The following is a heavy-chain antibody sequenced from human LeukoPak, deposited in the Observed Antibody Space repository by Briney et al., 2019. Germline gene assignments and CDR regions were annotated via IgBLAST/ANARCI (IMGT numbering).Heavy chain of an antibody. V-gene: IGHV1-2*02. CDR1: GYTFTGYY. D-gene: IGHD2-2*01. J-gene: IGHJ4*02. CDR2: INPNSGGT. Sequence: ASVKVSCKASGYTFTGYYMHWVRQAPGQGLEWMGWINPNSGGTNYAQKFQGRVTMTRDTSISTAYMELSRLRAEDTAVYYCAKTDCSSTSCYPFDYWGQGTLVTVPS. CDR3: AKTDCSSTSCYPFDY.